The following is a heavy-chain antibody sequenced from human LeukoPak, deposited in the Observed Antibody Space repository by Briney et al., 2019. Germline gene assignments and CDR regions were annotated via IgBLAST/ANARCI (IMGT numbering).Heavy chain of an antibody. CDR1: GFTFSSYA. J-gene: IGHJ4*02. CDR2: ISYDGSNK. V-gene: IGHV3-30*04. D-gene: IGHD5-12*01. Sequence: GGSLRLSCAASGFTFSSYAMHWVRQAPGKGLEWVAVISYDGSNKYYADSVKGRFTISRDNSKSTLYLQMNSLRAEDTAVYYCARDHGYSGYEEFDYWGQGTLVTVSS. CDR3: ARDHGYSGYEEFDY.